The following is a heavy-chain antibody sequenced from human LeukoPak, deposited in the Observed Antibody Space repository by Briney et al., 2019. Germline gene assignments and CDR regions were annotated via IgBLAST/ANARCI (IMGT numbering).Heavy chain of an antibody. CDR3: ARSPPVSGSYLSWFDP. D-gene: IGHD3-16*02. CDR2: INPSGGST. V-gene: IGHV1-46*01. J-gene: IGHJ5*02. CDR1: GYTFTSYY. Sequence: GASVKVSCKASGYTFTSYYMHWVRQAPGQGLEWMGIINPSGGSTSYAQKFQGRVTMTRDTSKSTVYMELSSLRSEDTAVYYCARSPPVSGSYLSWFDPWGQGTLVTVSS.